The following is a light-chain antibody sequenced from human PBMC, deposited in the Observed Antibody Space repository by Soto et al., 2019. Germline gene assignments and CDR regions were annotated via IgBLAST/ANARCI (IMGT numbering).Light chain of an antibody. V-gene: IGLV2-14*03. CDR1: SSDVGGYNY. CDR3: SSYTSSGTYVV. J-gene: IGLJ2*01. CDR2: DVS. Sequence: QSVLTQPASVSGSPGQSITISCTGTSSDVGGYNYVSWYQQHPGKAPKLMIYDVSNRPSGVSNRFSGSKSGNTASLTISGLQAEDEADYYCSSYTSSGTYVVFGGGTQLTVL.